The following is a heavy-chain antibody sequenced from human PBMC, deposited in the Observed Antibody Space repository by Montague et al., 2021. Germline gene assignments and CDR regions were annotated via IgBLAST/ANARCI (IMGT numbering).Heavy chain of an antibody. J-gene: IGHJ5*02. CDR1: GGSIRSYY. CDR3: TRGVAAGSCFDH. V-gene: IGHV4-59*01. D-gene: IGHD6-13*01. Sequence: SETLSLTCTVSGGSIRSYYWNWIRQPPGKGLEWIGYIYYSGSTNYNPSLKSRVTISLDTSNNQFSLNLRSVTAADTAVYYCTRGVAAGSCFDHWGQGTLVTVSS. CDR2: IYYSGST.